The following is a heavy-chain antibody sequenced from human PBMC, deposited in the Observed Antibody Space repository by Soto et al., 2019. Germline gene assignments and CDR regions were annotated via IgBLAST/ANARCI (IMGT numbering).Heavy chain of an antibody. D-gene: IGHD4-17*01. J-gene: IGHJ4*02. CDR1: GGSVDSGNHY. V-gene: IGHV4-30-4*01. CDR2: IYYGEST. Sequence: QVLVQESGPGLVKPSQTLTLSCTVSGGSVDSGNHYWDWIRQPPGKGLEWIGYIYYGESTYDNPSLKSRATISVDTSQSRFSLRLTSVTAADTAVYYCARDMGSAMTTRIFDHWGQGTLVTVSS. CDR3: ARDMGSAMTTRIFDH.